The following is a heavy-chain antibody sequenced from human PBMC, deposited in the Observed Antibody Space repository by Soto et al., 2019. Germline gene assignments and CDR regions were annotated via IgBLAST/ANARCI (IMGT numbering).Heavy chain of an antibody. D-gene: IGHD5-18*01. V-gene: IGHV3-23*01. CDR1: GFTFSSYA. CDR3: AKRVWFGGYSYGSDWFDP. CDR2: ISGSGGST. J-gene: IGHJ5*02. Sequence: PGGSLRLSCAASGFTFSSYAMSWVRQAPGKGLEWVSAISGSGGSTYYADSVKGRFTISRDNSKNTLYLQMNSLRAEDMAVYYCAKRVWFGGYSYGSDWFDPWGQGTLVTVSS.